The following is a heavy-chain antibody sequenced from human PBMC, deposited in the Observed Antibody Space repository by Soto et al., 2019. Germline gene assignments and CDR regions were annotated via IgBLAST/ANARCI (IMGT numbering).Heavy chain of an antibody. CDR2: IYYSGST. CDR1: GGSISSGDYY. Sequence: SETLSLTCTVSGGSISSGDYYWSWIRQPPGKGLEWIGYIYYSGSTYYNPSLKSRVTISVGTSKNQFSLKLSSVTAADTAVYYCARGGYSSSWYLRWFDPWGQGTLVTVSS. J-gene: IGHJ5*02. CDR3: ARGGYSSSWYLRWFDP. D-gene: IGHD6-13*01. V-gene: IGHV4-30-4*01.